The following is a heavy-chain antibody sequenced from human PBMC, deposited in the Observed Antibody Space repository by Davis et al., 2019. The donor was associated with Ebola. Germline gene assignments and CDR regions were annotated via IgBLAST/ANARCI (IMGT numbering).Heavy chain of an antibody. CDR2: IYYSGST. D-gene: IGHD3/OR15-3a*01. V-gene: IGHV4-30-4*01. CDR3: ARGTEYYDFWTESYYYYGMDV. Sequence: LRLSCTVSGGSISSYYWSWIRQPPGKGLEWIGYIYYSGSTYYNPSLKSRVTISVDTSKNQFSLKLSSVTAADTAVYYCARGTEYYDFWTESYYYYGMDVWGKGTTVTVSS. J-gene: IGHJ6*04. CDR1: GGSISSYY.